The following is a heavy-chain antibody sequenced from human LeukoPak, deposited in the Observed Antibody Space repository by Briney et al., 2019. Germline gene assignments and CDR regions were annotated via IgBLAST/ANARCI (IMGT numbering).Heavy chain of an antibody. CDR1: GHTFTSYG. V-gene: IGHV1-18*01. D-gene: IGHD2-2*01. CDR3: ARGRLGTSLTG. J-gene: IGHJ4*02. Sequence: ASVKVSCKASGHTFTSYGISWVRQAPGQELEWMGWISAYNGNTNYAQKLQGRATMTTDTSTSTAYMELRSLRSDDTAVYYCARGRLGTSLTGWGQGTLVTVSS. CDR2: ISAYNGNT.